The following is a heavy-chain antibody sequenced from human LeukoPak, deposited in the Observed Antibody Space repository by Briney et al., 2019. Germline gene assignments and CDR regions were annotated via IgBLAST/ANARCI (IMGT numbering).Heavy chain of an antibody. Sequence: SQTLSLTCTVSGGSIGSGGYYWTRIRQHPGKGLEWIGFIYHTGTTHYNPSLKSRITISVDTSDNQFSLRLSSVTAADTAVYYCARGDYSNYMFDPWGQGTLVTVSS. CDR3: ARGDYSNYMFDP. J-gene: IGHJ5*02. CDR2: IYHTGTT. CDR1: GGSIGSGGYY. V-gene: IGHV4-31*03. D-gene: IGHD4-11*01.